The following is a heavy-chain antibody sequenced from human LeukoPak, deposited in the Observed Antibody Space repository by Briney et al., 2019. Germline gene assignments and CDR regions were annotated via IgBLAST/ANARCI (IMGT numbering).Heavy chain of an antibody. V-gene: IGHV3-48*01. CDR3: ARSLLWFGELPLDY. D-gene: IGHD3-10*01. Sequence: GGSLRLSCAASGFTFSSYSMNWVRQAPGKGLEWVSYISSSSSTIYYADSVKGRFTISRDNAKNSLYLQMNSLGAEDTAVYYCARSLLWFGELPLDYWGQGTLVTVSS. J-gene: IGHJ4*02. CDR1: GFTFSSYS. CDR2: ISSSSSTI.